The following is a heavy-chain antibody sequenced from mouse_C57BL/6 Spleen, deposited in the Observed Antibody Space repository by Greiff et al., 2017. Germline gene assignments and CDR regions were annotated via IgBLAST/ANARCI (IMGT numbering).Heavy chain of an antibody. D-gene: IGHD2-1*01. V-gene: IGHV8-12*01. Sequence: QVTLTVSGPGILQSSHTLSLTCPFSGLSLSTSGMGVSGLRRPSGKGLEWLAHFYWDDDKRDNPSLKSRLTISKETSRNQIILKIPSVDTADTATYYCARRGRNYNFGGWGHGTTLSVSS. J-gene: IGHJ2*01. CDR1: GLSLSTSGMG. CDR2: FYWDDDK. CDR3: ARRGRNYNFGG.